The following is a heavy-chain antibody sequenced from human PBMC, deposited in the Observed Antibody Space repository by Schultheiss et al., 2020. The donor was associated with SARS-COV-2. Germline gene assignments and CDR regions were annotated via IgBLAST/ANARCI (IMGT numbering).Heavy chain of an antibody. CDR2: IYYSGST. CDR3: ARGNLGLLWFGTSVYGMDV. V-gene: IGHV4-31*11. Sequence: SETLSLTCAVSGGSISSGEYYWSWIRQPPGKGLEWIGYIYYSGSTNYNPSLKSRVTISVDTSKNQFSLKLSSVTAADTAVYYCARGNLGLLWFGTSVYGMDVWGQGTTVTVSS. CDR1: GGSISSGEYY. D-gene: IGHD3-10*01. J-gene: IGHJ6*02.